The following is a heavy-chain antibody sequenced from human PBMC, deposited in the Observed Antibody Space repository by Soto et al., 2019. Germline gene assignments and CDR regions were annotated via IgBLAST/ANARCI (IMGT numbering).Heavy chain of an antibody. CDR2: ISYDGSNK. V-gene: IGHV3-30-3*01. Sequence: QVQLVESGGGVVQPGRSLRLSCAASGFTFSSYAMHWVRQAPGKGLEWVAVISYDGSNKYYADSVKGRFTISRDNSKNTLYPQMNSVRADDTDVDYCARERRHVDEFWSGYLYPHFAYWGQGTLVTVSS. J-gene: IGHJ4*02. D-gene: IGHD3-3*01. CDR3: ARERRHVDEFWSGYLYPHFAY. CDR1: GFTFSSYA.